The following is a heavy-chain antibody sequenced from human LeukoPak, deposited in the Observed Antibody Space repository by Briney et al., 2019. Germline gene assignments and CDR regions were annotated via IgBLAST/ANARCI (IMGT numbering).Heavy chain of an antibody. J-gene: IGHJ6*03. Sequence: GASVKVSCKASGYTFTSYYMHWVRQAPGQGLEWMGWINPNSGGTNYAQKFQGRVTMTRDTSISTAYMELSRLRSDDTAVYYCARGVGLDYYYYYMDVWGKGTTVTVSS. CDR1: GYTFTSYY. CDR3: ARGVGLDYYYYYMDV. D-gene: IGHD3-10*01. V-gene: IGHV1-2*02. CDR2: INPNSGGT.